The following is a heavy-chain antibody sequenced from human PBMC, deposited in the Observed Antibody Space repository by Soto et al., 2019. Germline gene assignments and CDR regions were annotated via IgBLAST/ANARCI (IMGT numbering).Heavy chain of an antibody. CDR1: GYNFADYR. Sequence: GESLKISCTASGYNFADYRIGWVHPLPGKGLEWMGIIYPGDSDTRYSPSFRGQVTISADKSINTAYLQWDSLKASDTAMYYCARRRIRDYYYGMDGRGQGTTVNGS. J-gene: IGHJ6*02. CDR2: IYPGDSDT. CDR3: ARRRIRDYYYGMDG. V-gene: IGHV5-51*07. D-gene: IGHD2-21*01.